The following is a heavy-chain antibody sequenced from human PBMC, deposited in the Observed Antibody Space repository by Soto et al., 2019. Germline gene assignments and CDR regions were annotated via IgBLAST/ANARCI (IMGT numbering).Heavy chain of an antibody. D-gene: IGHD3-16*01. V-gene: IGHV5-51*01. Sequence: PGESLKISCKGSGYSFSTYWIGWVRQMPGKGLEWMGVVYPGDSDTRYSPSFQGLVSISADKPISTAYLQWSSLRASDTAMYYCARHGGEPGGNSGCIDVWRQGTTVTVCS. CDR2: VYPGDSDT. CDR1: GYSFSTYW. J-gene: IGHJ6*02. CDR3: ARHGGEPGGNSGCIDV.